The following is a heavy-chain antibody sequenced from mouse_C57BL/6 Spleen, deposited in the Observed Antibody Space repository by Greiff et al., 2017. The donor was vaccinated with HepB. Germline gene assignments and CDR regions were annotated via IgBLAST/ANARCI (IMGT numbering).Heavy chain of an antibody. J-gene: IGHJ1*03. CDR2: INPNNGGT. V-gene: IGHV1-26*01. CDR1: GYTFTDYY. Sequence: EVQLQHSGPELVKPGASVKISCKASGYTFTDYYMNWVKQSHGKSLEWIGDINPNNGGTSYNQKFKGKATLTVDKSSSTAYMELRSLTSEDSAVYYCARKMEFITTVGGYFDVWGTGTTVTVSS. CDR3: ARKMEFITTVGGYFDV. D-gene: IGHD1-1*01.